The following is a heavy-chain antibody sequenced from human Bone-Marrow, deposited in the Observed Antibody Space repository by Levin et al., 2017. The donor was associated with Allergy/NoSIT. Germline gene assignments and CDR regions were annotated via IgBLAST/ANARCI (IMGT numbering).Heavy chain of an antibody. V-gene: IGHV3-23*01. CDR2: ISGSGGST. D-gene: IGHD3-10*01. CDR1: GFTFSSSA. Sequence: LSLPCAASGFTFSSSAMSWVRQAPGKGLEWVSAISGSGGSTYYADSVKGRFTISRDNSKNTLYLQMNSLRAEDTAVYYCAKRSMVQGVIPYYFDYWGQGTLVTVSS. CDR3: AKRSMVQGVIPYYFDY. J-gene: IGHJ4*02.